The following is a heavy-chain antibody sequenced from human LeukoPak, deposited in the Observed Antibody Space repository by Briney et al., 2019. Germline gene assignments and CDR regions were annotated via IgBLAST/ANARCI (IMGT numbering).Heavy chain of an antibody. D-gene: IGHD3-16*01. CDR2: IIPIVGSA. CDR3: AAGGGIMMRAVKGWFDP. Sequence: SSVKVSFKPCGGSFSSYTFRWVRQAAGQGLEGMGRIIPIVGSATYSQKFRGGVTIHADKPTSTTDVAVPSLRSEDTPGYYLAAGGGIMMRAVKGWFDPWGQGTLVTVSS. J-gene: IGHJ5*02. CDR1: GGSFSSYT. V-gene: IGHV1-69*08.